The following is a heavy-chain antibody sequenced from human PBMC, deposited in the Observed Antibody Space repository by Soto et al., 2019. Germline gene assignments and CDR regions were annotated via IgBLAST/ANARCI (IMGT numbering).Heavy chain of an antibody. D-gene: IGHD3-3*01. Sequence: RASVKVSCKASGYTFTGYFMHWVRQAPGQGLEWMGYINPNSGVTKYAQKFQGRVTLTRDTSINTAYMEMTMLTSDDTAVYYCARGGGTILAPLPWGQGTLVTVSS. CDR1: GYTFTGYF. V-gene: IGHV1-2*02. J-gene: IGHJ5*02. CDR2: INPNSGVT. CDR3: ARGGGTILAPLP.